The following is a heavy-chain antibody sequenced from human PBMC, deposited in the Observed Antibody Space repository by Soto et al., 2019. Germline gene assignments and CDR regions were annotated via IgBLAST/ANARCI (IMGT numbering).Heavy chain of an antibody. CDR3: AVVAGSYWFDC. CDR2: IKNSGSTT. CDR1: GFTFSSYG. J-gene: IGHJ4*02. D-gene: IGHD6-19*01. V-gene: IGHV3-64D*06. Sequence: EVQLVESGGTLVQPGGSLRLSCSASGFTFSSYGMHWVRQAPGKGLEYVSAIKNSGSTTNYADSVKGRFTISRDNSKNMLYRQMSILTSEDTSVYYIAVVAGSYWFDCWGQGTLVTLSS.